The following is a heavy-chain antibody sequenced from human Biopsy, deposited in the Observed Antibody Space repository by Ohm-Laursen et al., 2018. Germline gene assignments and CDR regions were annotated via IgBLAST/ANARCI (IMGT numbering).Heavy chain of an antibody. J-gene: IGHJ4*02. V-gene: IGHV4-61*01. CDR2: IYDRGSTA. CDR3: ARGMRSSGWPYFDS. Sequence: SDTLSLTCTVSGASVSSGSFYWTWIRQPPGQGLEYIGYIYDRGSTANYNPSLESRVTMSVDMPKNQFSLKLSSVTAADTAIYYCARGMRSSGWPYFDSWGQGTLVTVSS. CDR1: GASVSSGSFY. D-gene: IGHD6-19*01.